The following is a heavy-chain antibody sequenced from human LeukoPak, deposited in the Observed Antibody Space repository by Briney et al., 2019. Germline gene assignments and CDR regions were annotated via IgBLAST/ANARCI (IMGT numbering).Heavy chain of an antibody. Sequence: SETLSLTCTVSGGSVSSGSYYWSWIRQPPGKGLEWVGYIYYSGSTNYNPSLESRVTISVDTSKNQFSLKLSSVTAADTAVYYCAREYYDSSGYYLFDYWGQGTLVTVSS. J-gene: IGHJ4*02. CDR3: AREYYDSSGYYLFDY. D-gene: IGHD3-22*01. V-gene: IGHV4-61*01. CDR2: IYYSGST. CDR1: GGSVSSGSYY.